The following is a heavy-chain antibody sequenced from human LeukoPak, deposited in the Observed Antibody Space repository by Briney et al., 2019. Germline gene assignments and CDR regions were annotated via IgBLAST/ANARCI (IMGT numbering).Heavy chain of an antibody. D-gene: IGHD1-1*01. CDR3: ARLPATGNGGRGAVDI. CDR1: GVSISSSSYF. J-gene: IGHJ3*02. V-gene: IGHV4-39*01. Sequence: SETLSLTCTVSGVSISSSSYFWGWIRQPPGKGLEWIGSMSYSGSAFYHPSLESRVTMSLDTSKKKFSLELSSVTAADTAVYFCARLPATGNGGRGAVDIWGQGTMVTVSS. CDR2: MSYSGSA.